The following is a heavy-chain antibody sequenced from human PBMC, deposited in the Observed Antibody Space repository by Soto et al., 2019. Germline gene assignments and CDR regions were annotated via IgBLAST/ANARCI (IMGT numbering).Heavy chain of an antibody. Sequence: QVQLVQSGAEVKKPGSSVKVSCKASGATFSGYAINWVRQAPGQGLEWLGRIVPIFETLNYAERLQGRVAITADESTTTVYMELTNLTHEDTAVYYCVVMGNVAVSNPRSFDYLGQGTQVTFSS. V-gene: IGHV1-69*18. CDR2: IVPIFETL. D-gene: IGHD6-19*01. CDR1: GATFSGYA. J-gene: IGHJ4*02. CDR3: VVMGNVAVSNPRSFDY.